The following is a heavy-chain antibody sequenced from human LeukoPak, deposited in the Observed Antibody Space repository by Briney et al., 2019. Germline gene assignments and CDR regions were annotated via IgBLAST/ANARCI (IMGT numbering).Heavy chain of an antibody. D-gene: IGHD3-10*01. J-gene: IGHJ6*04. Sequence: SETLSLTCTVSGGSISSSSYYWGWIRQPPGKGLEWIGSIYYSGSTYYNPSLKSRVTISVDTSKNQFSLKLSSVTAADTAVYYCASHEYGSGSYYPGSVWGKGTTVTISS. V-gene: IGHV4-39*01. CDR3: ASHEYGSGSYYPGSV. CDR1: GGSISSSSYY. CDR2: IYYSGST.